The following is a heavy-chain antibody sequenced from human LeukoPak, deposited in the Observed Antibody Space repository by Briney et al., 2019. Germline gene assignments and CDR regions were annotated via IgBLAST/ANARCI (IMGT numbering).Heavy chain of an antibody. CDR2: ISYDGSNK. CDR3: AKEGGGSGWYYYYYYGMDV. V-gene: IGHV3-30*18. CDR1: GFTFSSYG. J-gene: IGHJ6*02. Sequence: PGGSLRLSCAASGFTFSSYGMHWVREAPGKGLARVAVISYDGSNKYYADSVKGQFTISRDNSKNTLYLQMNSLRAEDTAVYYCAKEGGGSGWYYYYYYGMDVWGQGTTVTVSS. D-gene: IGHD6-19*01.